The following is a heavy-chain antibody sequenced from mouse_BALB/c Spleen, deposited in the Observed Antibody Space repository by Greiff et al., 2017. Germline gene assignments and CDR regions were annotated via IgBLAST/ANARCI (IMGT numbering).Heavy chain of an antibody. CDR3: ACLTHYMDY. CDR1: GYAFSSSW. D-gene: IGHD1-3*01. J-gene: IGHJ2*01. Sequence: QVLLLQSGPELVKPGASGKISCEASGYAFSSSWMNWVNQRPGQGLEWIGRIYPGDGDTNYNQKFKGQATLTADKSSSTAYLQLSSLTSEDSAVYYCACLTHYMDYWGQGTTLTVSS. V-gene: IGHV1-82*01. CDR2: IYPGDGDT.